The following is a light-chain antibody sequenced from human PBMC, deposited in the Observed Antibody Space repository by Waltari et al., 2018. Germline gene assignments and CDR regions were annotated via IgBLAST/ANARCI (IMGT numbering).Light chain of an antibody. CDR1: SGSISTKKY. CDR2: NRN. Sequence: VVTQEPSLLVSPGGTVTLTCALSSGSISTKKYPSWYQQTPGQAPRTLIYNRNSRPSGVPDRFSGSMLGNKAALTITGAQADDESDYYCMIYMGNGVWVFGGGTRLTVL. J-gene: IGLJ3*02. V-gene: IGLV8-61*01. CDR3: MIYMGNGVWV.